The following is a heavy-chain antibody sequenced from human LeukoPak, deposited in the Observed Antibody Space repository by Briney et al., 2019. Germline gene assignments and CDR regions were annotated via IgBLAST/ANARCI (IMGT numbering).Heavy chain of an antibody. J-gene: IGHJ4*02. Sequence: GSLRLSCAASGFTFSGYSMNWVHQAPGKGLEWVSSISSSSSYIYYADSVKGRFTISRDNAKNSLYLQMNSLRAEDTAVYYCARDKTRVFDYWGQGTLVTVSS. CDR2: ISSSSSYI. CDR3: ARDKTRVFDY. CDR1: GFTFSGYS. V-gene: IGHV3-21*01.